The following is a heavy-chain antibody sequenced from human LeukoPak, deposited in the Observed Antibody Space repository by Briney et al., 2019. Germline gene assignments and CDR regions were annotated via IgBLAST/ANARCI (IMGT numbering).Heavy chain of an antibody. J-gene: IGHJ4*02. CDR1: GFTFSSYA. D-gene: IGHD3-10*01. CDR2: IRGSGGST. Sequence: PGWSLRLSCAASGFTFSSYAMRWVRQPARDGLEWVSAIRGSGGSTYYADSVKGRFTISRDNSENTLYLQMNSLRAEDTAVYYCAKDLVTMVRGVIRAPDYWGQGTLVTVSS. V-gene: IGHV3-23*01. CDR3: AKDLVTMVRGVIRAPDY.